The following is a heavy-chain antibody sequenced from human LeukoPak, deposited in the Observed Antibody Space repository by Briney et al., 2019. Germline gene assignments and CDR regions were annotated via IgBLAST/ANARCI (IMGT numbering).Heavy chain of an antibody. CDR3: ARDSSMLRGPLVIYYFDF. V-gene: IGHV1-46*01. Sequence: GASVKVSCKASGYTFTSYYMHWVRQAPGQGLEWMGIINPSGGSTSYAQKFQGRVTMTRDMSTSTVYMELSSLRVEDTAVYYCARDSSMLRGPLVIYYFDFWGQGTLVTVSS. CDR1: GYTFTSYY. CDR2: INPSGGST. J-gene: IGHJ4*02. D-gene: IGHD3-10*01.